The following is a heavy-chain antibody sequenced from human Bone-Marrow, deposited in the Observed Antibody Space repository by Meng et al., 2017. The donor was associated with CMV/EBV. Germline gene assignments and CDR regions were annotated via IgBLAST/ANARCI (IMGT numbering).Heavy chain of an antibody. D-gene: IGHD3-3*01. J-gene: IGHJ6*02. Sequence: GGSLRLSCAASGFTFSSYDMHWVRQATGKGLEWVSAIGTAGDTYYPGSVMGRFTISRENAKNALYLQMNSLRAGDTAVYYCARGGPLYDFWSGYYYGMDVWGQGTTVTVSS. CDR3: ARGGPLYDFWSGYYYGMDV. CDR2: IGTAGDT. V-gene: IGHV3-13*01. CDR1: GFTFSSYD.